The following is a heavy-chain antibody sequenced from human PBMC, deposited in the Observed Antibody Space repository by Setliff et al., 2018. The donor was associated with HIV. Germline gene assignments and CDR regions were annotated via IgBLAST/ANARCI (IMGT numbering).Heavy chain of an antibody. CDR3: ARAIRQTGTGDYFDY. Sequence: ASVKVSCKASGYTFTGYAMHWVRPAPGQRLEWMGWINAGNGNTKYSQKFQGRVTITRDTSASTAYTELSSLRSEDTAVYYCARAIRQTGTGDYFDYWGQGTLVTVAS. V-gene: IGHV1-3*01. CDR1: GYTFTGYA. CDR2: INAGNGNT. J-gene: IGHJ4*02. D-gene: IGHD1-1*01.